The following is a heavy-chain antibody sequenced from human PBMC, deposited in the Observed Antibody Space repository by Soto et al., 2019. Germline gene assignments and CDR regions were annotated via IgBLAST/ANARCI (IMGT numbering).Heavy chain of an antibody. CDR1: GYTFTDYG. D-gene: IGHD3-16*01. CDR3: ARLRMRAMDV. J-gene: IGHJ6*02. CDR2: ISGYYSNT. V-gene: IGHV1-18*01. Sequence: GASVKVSCKASGYTFTDYGISWVRQAPGQGLEWMGWISGYYSNTNYAQNIQGRVTMTTDKSTSTAYMELRSLSSDDTAVYYCARLRMRAMDVWGQGTTVTVSS.